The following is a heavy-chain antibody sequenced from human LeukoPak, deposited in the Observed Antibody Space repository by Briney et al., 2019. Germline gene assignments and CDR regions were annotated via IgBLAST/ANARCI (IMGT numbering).Heavy chain of an antibody. Sequence: SVKVSCKASGGTFSSYAISWVRQAPGQGLEWMGRIIPILGIANYAQKFQGRVTITADKSTSTAYMELSSLRSEDTAVYYCATDLGGITMVRGASFDAFDIWGQGTMVTVSS. CDR1: GGTFSSYA. V-gene: IGHV1-69*04. J-gene: IGHJ3*02. CDR2: IIPILGIA. CDR3: ATDLGGITMVRGASFDAFDI. D-gene: IGHD3-10*01.